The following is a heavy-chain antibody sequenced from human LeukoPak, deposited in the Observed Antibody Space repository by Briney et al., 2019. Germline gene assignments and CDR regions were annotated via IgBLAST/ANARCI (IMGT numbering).Heavy chain of an antibody. CDR2: VISHSGGT. CDR3: ARGYNYGHDY. D-gene: IGHD5-18*01. Sequence: ASVKVSCKASGYTFIGYNMHWVRQAPGQGLEWMGRVISHSGGTNYAPRFQGRVTMTRDTSTSTAYMELSRLKSDDTAVYYCARGYNYGHDYWGQGTLVTVSS. J-gene: IGHJ4*02. CDR1: GYTFIGYN. V-gene: IGHV1-2*06.